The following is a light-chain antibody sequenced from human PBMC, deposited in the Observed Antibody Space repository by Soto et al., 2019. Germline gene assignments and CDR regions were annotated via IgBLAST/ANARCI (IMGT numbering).Light chain of an antibody. V-gene: IGKV1D-12*01. CDR1: QDISNR. CDR3: HQSDSFPRT. Sequence: DIQMTQSPSSVSASVGDRVTITCRASQDISNRLAWYQQKPGKAPTLLIYHASPLQSGVPSRFSGSGSGSGFTLTNSSLQPEDFAPYYCHQSDSFPRTFGPGTKVDI. CDR2: HAS. J-gene: IGKJ3*01.